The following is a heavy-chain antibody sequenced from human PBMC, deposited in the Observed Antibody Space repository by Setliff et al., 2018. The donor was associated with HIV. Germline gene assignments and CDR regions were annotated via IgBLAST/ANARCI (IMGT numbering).Heavy chain of an antibody. CDR1: GYTLSSHY. D-gene: IGHD3-3*01. CDR3: ARDLRNSNTLFGVLNLVFGL. J-gene: IGHJ1*01. V-gene: IGHV1-2*02. Sequence: ASVKVSCKASGYTLSSHYIHWVRQAPGHRPEWVGWINPQTGGTNFAQKFQGRITMTSDTSVSTVFIELSRLKSDDTALYYCARDLRNSNTLFGVLNLVFGLWGQGTLVTVSS. CDR2: INPQTGGT.